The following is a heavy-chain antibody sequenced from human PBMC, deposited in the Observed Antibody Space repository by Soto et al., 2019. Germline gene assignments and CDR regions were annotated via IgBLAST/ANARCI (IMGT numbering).Heavy chain of an antibody. CDR1: GFNFRMYA. V-gene: IGHV3-23*01. Sequence: EGQLLESGGGLAQSGGSLRLSCVDSGFNFRMYAMSWVRQAPGKGLEWVSSTSGSGDRAYYADSVKGRFIISRDNSKNTLFLQMNNLSAEDTAVYYCAKGPMVVVTRDWYFDLWGRGTLVTVSS. J-gene: IGHJ2*01. D-gene: IGHD2-21*02. CDR3: AKGPMVVVTRDWYFDL. CDR2: TSGSGDRA.